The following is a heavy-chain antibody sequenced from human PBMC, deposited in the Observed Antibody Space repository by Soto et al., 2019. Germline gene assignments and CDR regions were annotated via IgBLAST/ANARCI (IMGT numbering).Heavy chain of an antibody. J-gene: IGHJ4*02. CDR1: GFTFGEYA. CDR3: TRDSRQWLALDY. CDR2: IRSKAYGGTT. Sequence: PGGSLRLSCTDSGFTFGEYAMSWFRQAPGKGLEWVGFIRSKAYGGTTEYAASVKGRFTISRDDSKSIAYLQMNSLKTEDTAVYYCTRDSRQWLALDYWGQGTLVTVSS. D-gene: IGHD6-19*01. V-gene: IGHV3-49*03.